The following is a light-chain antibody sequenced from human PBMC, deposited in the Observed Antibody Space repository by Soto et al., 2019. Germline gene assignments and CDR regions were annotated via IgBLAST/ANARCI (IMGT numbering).Light chain of an antibody. V-gene: IGKV3-11*01. CDR1: QSVSSY. J-gene: IGKJ3*01. CDR3: QQRSSWPWT. Sequence: EIVLTQSPATLSLSPGERATLSCRASQSVSSYLAWYQQKPGQAPRLLIYVASNRATGIPARFSGSGSGTDFTLTISSLEPEDFAVYYCQQRSSWPWTFGPGTKVDIK. CDR2: VAS.